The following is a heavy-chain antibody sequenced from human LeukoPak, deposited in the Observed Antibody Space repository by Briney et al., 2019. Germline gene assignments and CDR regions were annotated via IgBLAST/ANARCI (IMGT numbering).Heavy chain of an antibody. V-gene: IGHV3-23*01. Sequence: GGSLRLSCAASGFSFGAHGMNWVRQAPGKGLEWVSAIGGSGATTYYADSVRGRFTISRDNFGNTMYLHMNSLRAEDTAVYYCAKGIGYYYYYGMDVWGQGTTVTVSS. CDR3: AKGIGYYYYYGMDV. CDR2: IGGSGATT. J-gene: IGHJ6*02. CDR1: GFSFGAHG.